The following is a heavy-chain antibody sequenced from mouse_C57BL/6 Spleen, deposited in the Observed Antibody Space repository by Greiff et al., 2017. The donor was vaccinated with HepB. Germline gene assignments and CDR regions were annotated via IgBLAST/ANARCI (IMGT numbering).Heavy chain of an antibody. V-gene: IGHV6-6*01. J-gene: IGHJ3*01. Sequence: EVQLVESGGGLVQPGGSMKLSCAASGFTFSDAWMDWVRQSPEKGLEWVAEIRNKANDHATYYAESVKGRFTISRDDSKSSVYLQMNSLRAEDTGIYYCTGSGYDGYPAWFAYWGQGTLVTVSA. D-gene: IGHD2-3*01. CDR2: IRNKANDHAT. CDR3: TGSGYDGYPAWFAY. CDR1: GFTFSDAW.